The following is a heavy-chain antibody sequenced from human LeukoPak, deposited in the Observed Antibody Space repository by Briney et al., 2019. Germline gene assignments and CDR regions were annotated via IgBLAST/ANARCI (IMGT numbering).Heavy chain of an antibody. CDR3: ARGPNSSGWYVNY. CDR1: GGPFSGYY. CDR2: INHSGST. D-gene: IGHD6-19*01. V-gene: IGHV4-34*01. Sequence: SETLSLTCAVYGGPFSGYYWSWIRQPPGKGLEWIGEINHSGSTNYNPSLKSRVTISVDTSKNQFSLKLSSVTAADTAVYYCARGPNSSGWYVNYWGQGTLVTVSS. J-gene: IGHJ4*02.